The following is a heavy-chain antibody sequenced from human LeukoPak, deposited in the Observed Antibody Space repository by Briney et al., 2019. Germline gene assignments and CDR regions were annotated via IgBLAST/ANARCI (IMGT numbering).Heavy chain of an antibody. CDR1: GFTFSSYG. V-gene: IGHV3-30*02. D-gene: IGHD3-10*01. Sequence: TGGSLRLSCAASGFTFSSYGMHWVRQAPGKGLEWVAFIRYDGSNKYYADSVKGRFTISRDNAKNSLYLQMNSLRAEDTAVYYCARLERYYYGSGAHFDYWGQGTLVTVSS. CDR2: IRYDGSNK. J-gene: IGHJ4*02. CDR3: ARLERYYYGSGAHFDY.